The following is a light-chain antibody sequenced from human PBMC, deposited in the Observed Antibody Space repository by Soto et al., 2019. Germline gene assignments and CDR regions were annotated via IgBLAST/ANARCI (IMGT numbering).Light chain of an antibody. CDR3: CSYAGSSTVV. Sequence: QSVLTQPASVSGSPGRSITISCTGTSSDVGSYNLVSWYQQHPGKAPKVMIYEDSKRPSGVSNRFSGSKSGNTASLTISGLQAEDEADYYCCSYAGSSTVVFGGGTQLTVL. CDR1: SSDVGSYNL. CDR2: EDS. J-gene: IGLJ2*01. V-gene: IGLV2-23*01.